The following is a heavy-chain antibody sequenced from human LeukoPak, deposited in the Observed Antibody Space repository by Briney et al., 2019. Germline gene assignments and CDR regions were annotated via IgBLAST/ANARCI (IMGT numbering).Heavy chain of an antibody. V-gene: IGHV3-23*01. CDR3: AKEQTSSGYFDY. CDR2: ISGNGGRT. D-gene: IGHD3-10*01. CDR1: GFTFNNYA. J-gene: IGHJ4*02. Sequence: EGSLRLSCAAPGFTFNNYAMSWVRQAPGKGLEWVAAISGNGGRTYYRDSVKGRFTISRDNPKNTLYLLMNSLSAEDTALYYCAKEQTSSGYFDYWGQGTLVTVSS.